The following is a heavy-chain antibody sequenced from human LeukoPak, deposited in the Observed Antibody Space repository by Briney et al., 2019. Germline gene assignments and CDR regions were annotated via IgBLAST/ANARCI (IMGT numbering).Heavy chain of an antibody. CDR3: ARDLGYYRADY. V-gene: IGHV3-23*01. CDR1: GFTFSNYA. J-gene: IGHJ4*02. CDR2: VTGSGSST. Sequence: GGSLRLSCAASGFTFSNYAMSWVRQAPGKGLEWVSLVTGSGSSTHYADSVKGRFTISRDNSKNTLYLQMNNLRAEDTAVYYWARDLGYYRADYWGQGTLVTVSS. D-gene: IGHD1-26*01.